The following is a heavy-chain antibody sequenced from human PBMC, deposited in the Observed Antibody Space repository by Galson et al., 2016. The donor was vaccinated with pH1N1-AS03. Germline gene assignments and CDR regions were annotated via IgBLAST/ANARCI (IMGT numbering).Heavy chain of an antibody. CDR1: GYRFSTYY. D-gene: IGHD4-11*01. CDR2: FHPGDSDT. Sequence: QSGAEVKKPGESLNISCQGSGYRFSTYYIAWVRQMPGKGLEWVGIFHPGDSDTKYHPSFQGLVTMSADKSTNTAYLHWSSLKASDTAIYYCARHSQCTRGTCYSSYFYALDVWGRGTAVTVS. J-gene: IGHJ6*02. CDR3: ARHSQCTRGTCYSSYFYALDV. V-gene: IGHV5-51*01.